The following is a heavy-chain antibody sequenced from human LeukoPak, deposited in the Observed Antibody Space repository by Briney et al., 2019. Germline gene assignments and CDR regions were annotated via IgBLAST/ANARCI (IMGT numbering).Heavy chain of an antibody. D-gene: IGHD5-24*01. CDR3: AGDTGTGWLGMDV. J-gene: IGHJ6*04. Sequence: SETLSLTCTVSGGSISRYHWSWLRQPPGKGLECLGYIYYSGSTNYNPSLKSRVTISVDTSKNQFSLKLSSVTAADTAVYYCAGDTGTGWLGMDVWGKGTTVTVSS. V-gene: IGHV4-59*01. CDR2: IYYSGST. CDR1: GGSISRYH.